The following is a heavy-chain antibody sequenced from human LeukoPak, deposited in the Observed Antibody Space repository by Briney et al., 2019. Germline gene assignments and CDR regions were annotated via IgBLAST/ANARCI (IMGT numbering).Heavy chain of an antibody. V-gene: IGHV3-53*01. CDR1: GFTVSSNY. CDR2: IYSGDST. J-gene: IGHJ4*02. D-gene: IGHD2-2*01. Sequence: GGSLRLSCAASGFTVSSNYMSWVRQAPGKGLEWVSVIYSGDSTYYADSVKGRFTISRDNSKNTLYLQMNSLRAGDTAVYYCARLPRYCSSTSCFDYWGQGTLVTVSS. CDR3: ARLPRYCSSTSCFDY.